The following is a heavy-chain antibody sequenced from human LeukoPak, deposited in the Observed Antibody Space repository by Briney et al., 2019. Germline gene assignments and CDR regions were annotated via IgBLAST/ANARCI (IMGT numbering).Heavy chain of an antibody. J-gene: IGHJ4*02. Sequence: GGPLRLSCAASGFTFSSYSMNWVRQAPGKGLEWVSYISSSSSTIYYADSVKGRFTISRDNAKNSLYLQMNSLRAEDTAVYYCASAGYCSSTSCYKEGGYFDYWGQGTLVTVSS. CDR3: ASAGYCSSTSCYKEGGYFDY. D-gene: IGHD2-2*02. CDR2: ISSSSSTI. V-gene: IGHV3-48*01. CDR1: GFTFSSYS.